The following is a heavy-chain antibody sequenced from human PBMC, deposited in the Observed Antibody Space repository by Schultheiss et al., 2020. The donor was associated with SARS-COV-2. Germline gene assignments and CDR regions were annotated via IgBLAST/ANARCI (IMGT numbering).Heavy chain of an antibody. CDR2: IYYSGST. Sequence: AGSLRLSCAVSGYSISSGYYWSWIRQPPGKGLEWIGYIYYSGSTYYNPSLKSRVTISVDTSKNQFSLKLSSVTAADTAVYYCARASCSSGYNMLGGWFDPWGQGTLVTVSS. J-gene: IGHJ5*02. CDR1: GYSISSGYY. D-gene: IGHD6-19*01. CDR3: ARASCSSGYNMLGGWFDP. V-gene: IGHV4-38-2*01.